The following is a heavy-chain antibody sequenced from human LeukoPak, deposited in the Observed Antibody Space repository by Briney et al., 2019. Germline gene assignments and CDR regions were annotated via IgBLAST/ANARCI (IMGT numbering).Heavy chain of an antibody. J-gene: IGHJ5*02. CDR2: IIPIFGTA. Sequence: SVKVSCKASGGTFSSYAISWVRQAPGQGLEWMGGIIPIFGTANYAQKFQGRVTITADESTSTAYMELSSLRSEDTAVYYCARGGNSGWYHFDPWGQGTLVTVSS. CDR1: GGTFSSYA. CDR3: ARGGNSGWYHFDP. V-gene: IGHV1-69*13. D-gene: IGHD6-19*01.